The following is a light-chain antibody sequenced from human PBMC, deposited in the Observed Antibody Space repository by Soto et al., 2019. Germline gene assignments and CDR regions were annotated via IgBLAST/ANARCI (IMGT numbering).Light chain of an antibody. CDR3: ATWDDSLNLLYV. V-gene: IGLV2-8*01. Sequence: QSALTQPPSASGSPGQSVTISCTGTSSDVGAYNYVSWYQQHPGRAPKLMIYEVRKRPSGVPDRFSGSKSDNTASLTVSGLQAEDEADYYCATWDDSLNLLYVFGTGTKVTVL. CDR1: SSDVGAYNY. J-gene: IGLJ1*01. CDR2: EVR.